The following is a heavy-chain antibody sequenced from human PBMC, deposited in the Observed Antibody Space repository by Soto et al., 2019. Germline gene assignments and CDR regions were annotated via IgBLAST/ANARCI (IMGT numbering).Heavy chain of an antibody. J-gene: IGHJ6*02. CDR1: GGSISSSSYY. D-gene: IGHD3-10*01. Sequence: SETLSLTCTVSGGSISSSSYYWGWIRQPPGKGLEWIGSIYYSGSTYYNPSLKSRVTISVDTSKNQFSLKLSSVTAADTAVYYCARQGLRYYSGSGSYYGMDVWGQGTTVT. CDR3: ARQGLRYYSGSGSYYGMDV. V-gene: IGHV4-39*01. CDR2: IYYSGST.